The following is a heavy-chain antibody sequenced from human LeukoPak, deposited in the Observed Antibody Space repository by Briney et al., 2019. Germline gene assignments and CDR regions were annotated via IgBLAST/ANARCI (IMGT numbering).Heavy chain of an antibody. Sequence: ASVKVSCKASGYTFTGYYMHWVRQAPGQGLEWMGWINPNSGGTNYAQKFQGRVTMTRDTSISTAYMELSRLRSDDTAVYYCARERGYCSSTSCYVLFDPWGQGTLVIVSS. CDR1: GYTFTGYY. D-gene: IGHD2-2*01. V-gene: IGHV1-2*02. CDR2: INPNSGGT. CDR3: ARERGYCSSTSCYVLFDP. J-gene: IGHJ5*02.